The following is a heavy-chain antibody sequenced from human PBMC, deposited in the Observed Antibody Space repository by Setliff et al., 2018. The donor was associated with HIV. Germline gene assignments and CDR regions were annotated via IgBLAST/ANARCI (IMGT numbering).Heavy chain of an antibody. J-gene: IGHJ6*03. CDR2: IYASGSP. V-gene: IGHV4-61*10. CDR3: ARHRGMPGTTWYNHYMDV. Sequence: PSETLSLTCTVSGGSINSGSYYWNWIRQPAGKGLEWIGHIYASGSPSYSPSLESRVTILLDTSKNQFSLRLSSVTAADTAVYYCARHRGMPGTTWYNHYMDVWGTGATVTVSS. CDR1: GGSINSGSYY. D-gene: IGHD1-7*01.